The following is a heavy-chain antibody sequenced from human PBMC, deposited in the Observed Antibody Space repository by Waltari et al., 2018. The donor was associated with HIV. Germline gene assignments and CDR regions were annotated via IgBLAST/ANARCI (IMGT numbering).Heavy chain of an antibody. CDR3: SRLILGTTSRYFAA. CDR2: IYSAGNT. J-gene: IGHJ2*01. V-gene: IGHV4-39*02. Sequence: QVQLQESGPGLVKPSETLSLVCSVSVGSIKNPAYYWAWIRQPPGKGFEWIGTIYSAGNTYDKTSYNSSLQSRITISADTSKNHFSLGLASVTAADTAVYFCSRLILGTTSRYFAAWGRGTLVTVSS. D-gene: IGHD1-26*01. CDR1: VGSIKNPAYY.